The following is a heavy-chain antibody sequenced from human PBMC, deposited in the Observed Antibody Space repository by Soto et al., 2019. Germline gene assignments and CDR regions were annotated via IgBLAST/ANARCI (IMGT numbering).Heavy chain of an antibody. CDR2: IYSSGNT. J-gene: IGHJ4*02. CDR1: GGTVNTYY. CDR3: ARDRGPTSYFDY. D-gene: IGHD3-10*01. V-gene: IGHV4-59*02. Sequence: SETLALTCSVPGGTVNTYYWSWIRQPPGKELVWIGYIYSSGNTNYNPSLKSRVTISVDTPNNQFFLKLSSVTAADTAVYYCARDRGPTSYFDYWGQGNMVT.